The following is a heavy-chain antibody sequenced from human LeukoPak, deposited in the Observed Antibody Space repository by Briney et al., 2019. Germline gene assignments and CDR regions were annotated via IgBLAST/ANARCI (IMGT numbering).Heavy chain of an antibody. CDR1: GYTFTSYT. CDR2: ISGGRGDS. D-gene: IGHD1-14*01. V-gene: IGHV1-3*03. CDR3: ERERGIRDAFDV. Sequence: ASVKLSCKASGYTFTSYTIHWVRQAPGQSLEWMGWISGGRGDSKYSQEFQGRVTLTRDTSTTTAYLEVSSLRPEDMAVYYCERERGIRDAFDVWGQGTMVTVSS. J-gene: IGHJ3*01.